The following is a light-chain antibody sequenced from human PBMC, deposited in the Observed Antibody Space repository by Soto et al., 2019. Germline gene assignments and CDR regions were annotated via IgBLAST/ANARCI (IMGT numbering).Light chain of an antibody. CDR2: AAS. CDR3: QKYNSAPV. Sequence: DIQMTQSPSSLSASVGDRVTISCRASQGISSYLAWYQQKPGKAPKLLIYAASTLHSGVPARFSGSGSVTDFTLTISSLQPEDVATYYCQKYNSAPVFGQRTKV. V-gene: IGKV1-27*01. J-gene: IGKJ1*01. CDR1: QGISSY.